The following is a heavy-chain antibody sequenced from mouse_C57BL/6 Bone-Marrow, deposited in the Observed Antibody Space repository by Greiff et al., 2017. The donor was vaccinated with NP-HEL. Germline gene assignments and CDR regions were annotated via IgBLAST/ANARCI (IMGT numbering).Heavy chain of an antibody. D-gene: IGHD2-5*01. CDR2: INPGSGGT. Sequence: VQLQQSGAELVRPGTSVKVSCKASGYAFTNYLIEWVKQRPGQGLEWIGVINPGSGGTNYNEKFKGKATLTADKSSSTAYMQLSSLTSEDSAVYVSARSGSKDYAMDYWGQGTSVTVSS. CDR3: ARSGSKDYAMDY. CDR1: GYAFTNYL. V-gene: IGHV1-54*01. J-gene: IGHJ4*01.